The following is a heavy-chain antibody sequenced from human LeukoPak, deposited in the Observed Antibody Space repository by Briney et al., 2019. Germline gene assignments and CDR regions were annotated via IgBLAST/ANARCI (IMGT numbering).Heavy chain of an antibody. D-gene: IGHD3-3*01. CDR2: ISAYNGNT. V-gene: IGHV1-18*01. CDR3: ARVYNRGSGYENWFDP. J-gene: IGHJ5*02. CDR1: GYTFNNFG. Sequence: GASVKVSCKASGYTFNNFGINWVRQAPGQGLEWMGWISAYNGNTNYAQKVQGRVTMTTDTSTSTAYMELRSLRSDDTAVYYCARVYNRGSGYENWFDPWGQGTLVTVSS.